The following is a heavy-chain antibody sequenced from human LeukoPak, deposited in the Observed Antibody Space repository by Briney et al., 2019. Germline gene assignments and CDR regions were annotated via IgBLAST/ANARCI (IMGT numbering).Heavy chain of an antibody. V-gene: IGHV3-74*01. Sequence: GGSLRLSCAASGFSFSSYWMHWVRQAPGKGLVWVSRINREGSSTIYADSVKGRFTISRDNARNTLYLQMNSRRAEDTAVYYCARPQFLDYYDSSGYFADYWGQGTLVTVSS. J-gene: IGHJ4*02. CDR2: INREGSST. CDR1: GFSFSSYW. CDR3: ARPQFLDYYDSSGYFADY. D-gene: IGHD3-22*01.